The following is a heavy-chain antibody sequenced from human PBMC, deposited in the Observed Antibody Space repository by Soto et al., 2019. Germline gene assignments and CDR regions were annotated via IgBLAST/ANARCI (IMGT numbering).Heavy chain of an antibody. CDR3: AKGMFSSSPAAAGSFDY. CDR2: IGGTDGIT. J-gene: IGHJ4*02. D-gene: IGHD3-10*01. CDR1: GFTFSSYA. V-gene: IGHV3-23*01. Sequence: EVQLLESGGDLVQPGGSLRLSCAASGFTFSSYAMSWVRQAPGKGLEWVAAIGGTDGITYYADSVKGRFTISRDNSENTLYLQMSRLRAEDTAVYFCAKGMFSSSPAAAGSFDYWGQGALVTVSS.